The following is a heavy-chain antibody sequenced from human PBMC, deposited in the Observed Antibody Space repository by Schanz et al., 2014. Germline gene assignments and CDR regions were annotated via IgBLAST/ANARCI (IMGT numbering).Heavy chain of an antibody. CDR2: LNPDSGET. Sequence: QVQLVQSGAEVKKPGASVKVSCKTSGYSFSDYFIHWVRQAPGQGLEWMGWLNPDSGETLYAQRFQGRVTLTRDTSIITAYMDLRSLLSDDAAVYFCARGGVLVLPPGTVKKGNDYWGQGTLVTVSS. CDR1: GYSFSDYF. V-gene: IGHV1-2*02. CDR3: ARGGVLVLPPGTVKKGNDY. D-gene: IGHD3-10*01. J-gene: IGHJ4*02.